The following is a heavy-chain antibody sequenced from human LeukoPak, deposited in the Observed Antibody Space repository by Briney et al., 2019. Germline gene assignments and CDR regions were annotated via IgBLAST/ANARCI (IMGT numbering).Heavy chain of an antibody. Sequence: GGSLRLCCSASGFTFSSYWMSWVRQAPGKGLEWMANIKQDGSYQNYVDSVRGRFTISRDNAKDSLFLQMNSLRAEDTAVYFCARDGILTYAFDIWGQGTMVTVSP. J-gene: IGHJ3*02. CDR1: GFTFSSYW. D-gene: IGHD1-1*01. CDR2: IKQDGSYQ. CDR3: ARDGILTYAFDI. V-gene: IGHV3-7*01.